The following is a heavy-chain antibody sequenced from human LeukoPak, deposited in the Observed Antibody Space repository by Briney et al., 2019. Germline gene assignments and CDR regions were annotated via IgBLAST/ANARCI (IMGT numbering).Heavy chain of an antibody. CDR3: AKDNRRHYTSGPNPDSLH. Sequence: LSLTCAVSGGSIASDGYSWNWIRQPPGKGLEWVSGISWNSGTIDYADSVRGRFTISRDNAKNSLYLQMDSLRVEDTAFYYCAKDNRRHYTSGPNPDSLHWGQGALVTVSS. CDR2: ISWNSGTI. V-gene: IGHV3-9*01. CDR1: GGSIASDGYS. D-gene: IGHD6-19*01. J-gene: IGHJ4*02.